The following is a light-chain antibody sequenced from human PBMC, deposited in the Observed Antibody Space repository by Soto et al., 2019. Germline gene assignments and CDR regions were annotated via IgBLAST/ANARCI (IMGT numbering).Light chain of an antibody. V-gene: IGKV1-5*03. Sequence: DLPKTQASSTPSSFLGDRITSTCRASQSVSGWLAWYQQKPGEAPKLLIYEASALQSGVPSRFSGSGSGTEFTLTIGSLQPDDFATYYCQHYDSYSGAFGQGTKVDI. J-gene: IGKJ1*01. CDR1: QSVSGW. CDR3: QHYDSYSGA. CDR2: EAS.